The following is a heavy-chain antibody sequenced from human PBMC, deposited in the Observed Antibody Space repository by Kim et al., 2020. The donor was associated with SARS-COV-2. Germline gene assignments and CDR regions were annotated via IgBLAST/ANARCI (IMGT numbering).Heavy chain of an antibody. CDR1: GFTFSSYG. CDR3: AKDSSLLWFGETYYYGRDV. Sequence: GGSLRLSCAASGFTFSSYGMHWVRQAPGKGLEWVAAIWYDGRNKYYADSVKGRFTISRDNSKNTLYLQMNSLRAEDTAVYYCAKDSSLLWFGETYYYGRDVSGEATTATASS. V-gene: IGHV3-33*06. D-gene: IGHD3-10*01. CDR2: IWYDGRNK. J-gene: IGHJ6*02.